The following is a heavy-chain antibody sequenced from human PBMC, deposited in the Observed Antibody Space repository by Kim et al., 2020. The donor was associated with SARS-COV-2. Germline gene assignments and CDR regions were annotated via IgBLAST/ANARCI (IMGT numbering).Heavy chain of an antibody. CDR2: ISSGSSYI. CDR1: GFTFSNYS. Sequence: GGSLRLSCAASGFTFSNYSMAWVRQAPGKGLEWVSSISSGSSYIYYADSLKGRFTISRDNANKSLYLQMNSLRAEDTAVYYCARPLSYQILTGSGMDVWG. CDR3: ARPLSYQILTGSGMDV. V-gene: IGHV3-21*01. D-gene: IGHD3-9*01. J-gene: IGHJ6*03.